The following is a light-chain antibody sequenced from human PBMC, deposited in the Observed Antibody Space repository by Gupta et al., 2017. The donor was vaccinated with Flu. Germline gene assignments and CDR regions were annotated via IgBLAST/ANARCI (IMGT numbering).Light chain of an antibody. CDR3: ATWDNSLSGPV. J-gene: IGLJ3*02. CDR2: SNN. CDR1: SSNIGSTS. V-gene: IGLV1-44*01. Sequence: QSVLTHPPSASGTPGQRVTISCSGSSSNIGSTSVNWYQELPGTAPKLRIYSNNQRPSGVPDRFSGSKFGTSASLAISGLQSEDEADYYCATWDNSLSGPVFGGGTKLTVL.